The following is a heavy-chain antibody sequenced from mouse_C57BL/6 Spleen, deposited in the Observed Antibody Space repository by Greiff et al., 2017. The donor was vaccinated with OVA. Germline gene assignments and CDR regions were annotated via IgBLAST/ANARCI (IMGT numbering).Heavy chain of an antibody. Sequence: VHLKQSGTVLARPGASVKMSCKTSGYTFTSYWIHWVKQRPGQGPAWIGAIYPGNSDTSYNQKFKGKATLTEVPSASTAYRELNSLTNEDSAVYYCTNCGYDVGWFAYWGQGTLVTVSA. J-gene: IGHJ3*01. D-gene: IGHD2-2*01. CDR3: TNCGYDVGWFAY. CDR2: IYPGNSDT. V-gene: IGHV1-5*01. CDR1: GYTFTSYW.